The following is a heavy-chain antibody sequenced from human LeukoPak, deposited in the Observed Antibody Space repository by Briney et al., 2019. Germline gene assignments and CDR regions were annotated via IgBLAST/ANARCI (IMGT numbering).Heavy chain of an antibody. CDR1: GFTFSSYG. CDR2: ISYDGSNK. Sequence: GGSLRLSCAASGFTFSSYGMHWVRQAPGKGLEWVAVISYDGSNKYYANSVKGRFTISRDNSKNTLYLQMNSLRAEDTAVYYCAKAPRPWVGGATGSRYYFDYWGQGTLVTVSS. V-gene: IGHV3-30*18. CDR3: AKAPRPWVGGATGSRYYFDY. D-gene: IGHD1-26*01. J-gene: IGHJ4*02.